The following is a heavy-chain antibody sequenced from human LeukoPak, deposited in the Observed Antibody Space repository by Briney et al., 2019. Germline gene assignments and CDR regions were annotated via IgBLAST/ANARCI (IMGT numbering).Heavy chain of an antibody. V-gene: IGHV1-2*02. J-gene: IGHJ4*02. D-gene: IGHD3-10*01. CDR1: GYTFTGYY. CDR2: INPNSGGT. Sequence: ASVTVSFKASGYTFTGYYMHWVRQAPGQGVEWMGWINPNSGGTNYAQKFQGRVTMTRDTSISTAYMELSRLRSDDTAVYYCARSKYITNFDYWGQGTLVTVSS. CDR3: ARSKYITNFDY.